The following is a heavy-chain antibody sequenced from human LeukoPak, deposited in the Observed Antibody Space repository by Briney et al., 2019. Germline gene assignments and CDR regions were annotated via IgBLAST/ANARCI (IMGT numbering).Heavy chain of an antibody. Sequence: ASVKVSFKASGYTFTGYSIHWVRQAPGQGLEWMGWINLKSGGTNYAQKFQARVTMTRETSISTAYMELRSLRSDDTAVYYCARATSITMVRGVIQTTFDYWGQGTLVTVSS. V-gene: IGHV1-2*02. CDR2: INLKSGGT. CDR1: GYTFTGYS. CDR3: ARATSITMVRGVIQTTFDY. J-gene: IGHJ4*02. D-gene: IGHD3-10*01.